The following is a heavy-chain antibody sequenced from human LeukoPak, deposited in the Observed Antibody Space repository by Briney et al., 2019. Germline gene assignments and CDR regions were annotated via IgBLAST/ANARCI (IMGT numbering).Heavy chain of an antibody. V-gene: IGHV3-33*06. Sequence: GRSLRLSCAASGFTFSSHGMPWVRQAPGKGLEWVAVIWYDGSNKYYADSVKGRFTISRDNSKNTLYLQMNSLRAEDTAVYYCAKDIGVSYYDILTGLDYWGQGTLVTVSS. J-gene: IGHJ4*02. CDR1: GFTFSSHG. CDR3: AKDIGVSYYDILTGLDY. CDR2: IWYDGSNK. D-gene: IGHD3-9*01.